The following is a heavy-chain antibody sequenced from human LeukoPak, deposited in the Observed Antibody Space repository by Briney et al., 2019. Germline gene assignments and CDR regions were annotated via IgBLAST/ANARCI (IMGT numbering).Heavy chain of an antibody. CDR1: GGSISSSTYY. Sequence: PSDTLSLTCIISGGSISSSTYYWGWIRQPPGKGLEWIGTLYYSGKTYYNPSLKSRVTISVDTSKNQFSLKLSSVTAADTAVYYCARGGGWFTNYYYYMDVWGKGPRSPSP. CDR2: LYYSGKT. V-gene: IGHV4-39*07. D-gene: IGHD6-19*01. J-gene: IGHJ6*03. CDR3: ARGGGWFTNYYYYMDV.